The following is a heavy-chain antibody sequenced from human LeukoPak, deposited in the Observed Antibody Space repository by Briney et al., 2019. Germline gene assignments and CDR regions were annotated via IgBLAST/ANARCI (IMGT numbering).Heavy chain of an antibody. CDR2: IGAAGDT. J-gene: IGHJ3*02. V-gene: IGHV3-13*01. CDR1: GFTFSTYD. Sequence: GGSLRLTCGASGFTFSTYDMHWVRQATGKGLEWVSAIGAAGDTYYPDSVKGRFTISRDNAKNSLYLQMNSLRAEDTAVYYCARDTPNGAFDIWGQGTMVTVSS. CDR3: ARDTPNGAFDI.